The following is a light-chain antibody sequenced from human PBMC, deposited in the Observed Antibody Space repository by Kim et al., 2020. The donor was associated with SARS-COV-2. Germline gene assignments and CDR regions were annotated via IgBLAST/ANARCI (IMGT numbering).Light chain of an antibody. V-gene: IGKV3-20*01. CDR1: QSVSSTY. CDR3: QHYDTSPYT. J-gene: IGKJ2*01. CDR2: GAS. Sequence: EIVLTQSPGTLSLSPGERATLSCRASQSVSSTYVAWYQQKPGQAPRLLIYGASSRATGIPDRFSGSGSGADFTLTISRLEPEDFAVYYCQHYDTSPYTFGQGTKLEI.